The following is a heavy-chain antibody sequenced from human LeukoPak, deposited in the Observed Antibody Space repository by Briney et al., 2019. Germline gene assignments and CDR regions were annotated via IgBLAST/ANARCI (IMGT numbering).Heavy chain of an antibody. J-gene: IGHJ3*02. Sequence: SETLSLTCTVSGVSIISSSYYWGWVRQPPGKGLEWIVSIYYSGRTYYSPSLKSRVTMSVDTSKNQFSLKLTSVTAADTAVYYCARDQRGFTEDDDAFDIWGQGTMVTVS. CDR1: GVSIISSSYY. V-gene: IGHV4-39*07. CDR2: IYYSGRT. D-gene: IGHD2-15*01. CDR3: ARDQRGFTEDDDAFDI.